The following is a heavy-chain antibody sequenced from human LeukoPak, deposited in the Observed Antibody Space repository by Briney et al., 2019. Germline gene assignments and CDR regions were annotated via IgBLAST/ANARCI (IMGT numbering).Heavy chain of an antibody. V-gene: IGHV4-59*01. CDR2: IYYSGST. CDR3: ARDTALGGLKDAFDI. CDR1: GGSISSYY. D-gene: IGHD3-16*01. J-gene: IGHJ3*02. Sequence: PSETLSLTCTVSGGSISSYYWSWIRQPPGKGLEWIGYIYYSGSTNYNPYLKSGVTTSVDTSKNQFSLKLSSVTAADTAVYYCARDTALGGLKDAFDIWGQGTMVTVSS.